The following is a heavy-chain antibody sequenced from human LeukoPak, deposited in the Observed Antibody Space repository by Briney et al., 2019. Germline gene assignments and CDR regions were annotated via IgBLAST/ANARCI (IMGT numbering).Heavy chain of an antibody. V-gene: IGHV4-34*01. CDR1: GGSFSGYY. CDR3: ARWDPIKTYGDYVQSAFDI. J-gene: IGHJ3*02. CDR2: INHSGST. D-gene: IGHD4-17*01. Sequence: PSETLSLTCAVYGGSFSGYYWSWIRQSPGKGLEWIGEINHSGSTNYNPSLKSRVTISVDTSKNQFSLKLSSVTAADTAVYYCARWDPIKTYGDYVQSAFDIWGQGTMVTVSS.